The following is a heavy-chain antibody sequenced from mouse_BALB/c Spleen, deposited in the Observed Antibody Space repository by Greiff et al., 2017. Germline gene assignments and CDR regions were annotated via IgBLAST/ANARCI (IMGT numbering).Heavy chain of an antibody. D-gene: IGHD1-1*01. V-gene: IGHV2-6-7*01. J-gene: IGHJ4*01. CDR3: ARGSTVVADYYAMDY. CDR2: IWGDGRT. Sequence: VQGVESGPGLVAPSQSLSITCTVSGFSLTGYGVNWVRQPPGKGLEWLGMIWGDGRTDYNSALKSRLSISKDNSKSQVFLKMNSLQTDDTARYYCARGSTVVADYYAMDYWGQGTSVTVSS. CDR1: GFSLTGYG.